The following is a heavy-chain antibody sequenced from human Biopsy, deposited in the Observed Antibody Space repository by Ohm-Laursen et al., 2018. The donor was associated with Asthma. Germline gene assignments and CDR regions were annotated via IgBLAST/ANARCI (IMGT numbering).Heavy chain of an antibody. CDR3: ARGDSSNWSHYYFDY. Sequence: SLRLSCSASGFTFSTYGMHWVRQAPGQGLEWVSVIYSGGTSHTADSVRGRFTISRDYSKNTLYLQMHSLRAEDTAVYYCARGDSSNWSHYYFDYWGQGTLVTVSS. D-gene: IGHD3-22*01. CDR1: GFTFSTYG. CDR2: IYSGGTS. J-gene: IGHJ4*02. V-gene: IGHV3-53*01.